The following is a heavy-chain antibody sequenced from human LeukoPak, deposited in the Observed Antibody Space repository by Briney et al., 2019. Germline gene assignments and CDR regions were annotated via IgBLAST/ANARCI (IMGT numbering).Heavy chain of an antibody. CDR2: IHYGGST. J-gene: IGHJ4*02. CDR1: GGSISSSSYY. D-gene: IGHD4-23*01. CDR3: ASNTSTVVRFDY. Sequence: SETLSLTCTASGGSISSSSYYWGWIRQPPGKGLEWLGSIHYGGSTYFNPSLKSRVTISVDTSKNQFSLKLSSVTAADTAVYYCASNTSTVVRFDYWGQGSLVTVSS. V-gene: IGHV4-39*01.